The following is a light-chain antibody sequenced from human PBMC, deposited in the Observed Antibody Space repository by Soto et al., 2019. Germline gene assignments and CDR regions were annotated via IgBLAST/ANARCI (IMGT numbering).Light chain of an antibody. V-gene: IGKV2-28*01. CDR2: LCS. CDR3: MQALQTPIT. CDR1: QSLLHSNGYNY. J-gene: IGKJ5*01. Sequence: DIVMTQSPLSLPVTPGEPASICCRSSQSLLHSNGYNYLDWYLQKPGQSPQLLIYLCSNRASGVAYRFSGSGSGTDFTLKISRVEAEDVGVYYCMQALQTPITLGQGTRLEIK.